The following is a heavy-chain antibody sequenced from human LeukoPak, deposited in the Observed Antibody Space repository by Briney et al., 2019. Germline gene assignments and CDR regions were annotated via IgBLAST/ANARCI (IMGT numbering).Heavy chain of an antibody. CDR1: GGTFSSYA. D-gene: IGHD3-10*01. CDR2: IIPIFGTA. V-gene: IGHV1-69*06. Sequence: SVKLSCKASGGTFSSYAISWVRQAPGQGLEWMGGIIPIFGTANYAQKFQGRVTITADKSTSTAYMELSSLRSEDTAVYYCARMWSYYYGSGSPNWFDPWGQGTLVTVSS. CDR3: ARMWSYYYGSGSPNWFDP. J-gene: IGHJ5*02.